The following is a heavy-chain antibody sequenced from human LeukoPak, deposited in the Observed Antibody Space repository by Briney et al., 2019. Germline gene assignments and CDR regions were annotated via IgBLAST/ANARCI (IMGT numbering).Heavy chain of an antibody. Sequence: GESLKISCKASGYSFTTYWIGWVRQMPGKGLEWMGIIYPGDSDTRYSPSFQGQVTISADKSISTAYLQWSSLKASDTAMYYCARHSTSCPKVELCWFDPWGQGTLVTVSS. CDR2: IYPGDSDT. D-gene: IGHD2-2*01. CDR1: GYSFTTYW. V-gene: IGHV5-51*01. CDR3: ARHSTSCPKVELCWFDP. J-gene: IGHJ5*02.